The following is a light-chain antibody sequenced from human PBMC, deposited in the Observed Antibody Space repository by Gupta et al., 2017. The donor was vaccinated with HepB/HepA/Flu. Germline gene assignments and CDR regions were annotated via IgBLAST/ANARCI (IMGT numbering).Light chain of an antibody. CDR1: SSDVGSYNR. CDR2: EVS. V-gene: IGLV2-18*02. J-gene: IGLJ2*01. Sequence: RAATISCTGTSSDVGSYNRVSWYQQPSGTAPKLMIYEVSNRPSGVPDRFSGSKSGNTASLTISGLQAEDEADYYCSSYTSSSTVVFGGGTKLTVL. CDR3: SSYTSSSTVV.